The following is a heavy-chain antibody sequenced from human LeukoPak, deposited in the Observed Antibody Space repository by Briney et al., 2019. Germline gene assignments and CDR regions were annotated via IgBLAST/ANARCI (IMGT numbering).Heavy chain of an antibody. Sequence: PGGSLRLSCAASGFTFDDYVMSWVRQAPGKRLEWVSGINWNGGSTGYADSVKGRFTISRDNAKNSLYLQMNSLRAEDTALYYCARDLVGATKLGGVFDYWGQGTLVTVSS. D-gene: IGHD1-26*01. J-gene: IGHJ4*02. V-gene: IGHV3-20*04. CDR1: GFTFDDYV. CDR2: INWNGGST. CDR3: ARDLVGATKLGGVFDY.